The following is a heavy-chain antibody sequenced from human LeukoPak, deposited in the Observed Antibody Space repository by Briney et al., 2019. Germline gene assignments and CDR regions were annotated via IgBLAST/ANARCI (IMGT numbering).Heavy chain of an antibody. J-gene: IGHJ4*02. CDR3: TTVDYIVRGAILFDY. Sequence: PGGSLRLSCAASGFSFSNAWMSWVRQAPGKGLEWVGRIKSKTDGGTTDYAAPVKGRFTISRDDSKNTLYLQMNSLKTEDTAVYYCTTVDYIVRGAILFDYWGQGTLVTVSS. CDR1: GFSFSNAW. CDR2: IKSKTDGGTT. D-gene: IGHD3-10*01. V-gene: IGHV3-15*01.